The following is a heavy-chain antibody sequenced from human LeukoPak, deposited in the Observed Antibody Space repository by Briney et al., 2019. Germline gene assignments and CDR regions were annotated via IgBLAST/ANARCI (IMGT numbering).Heavy chain of an antibody. V-gene: IGHV3-23*01. CDR1: GFTFSSYA. Sequence: GGSLRLSCAAPGFTFSSYAMSWVRQAPGKGLEWVSAISGSGGSTYYADSVKGRFTISRDNSKNTLYLQMSSLRAEDTAVYYCAKLHDYGDYYFDYWGQGTLVTVSS. J-gene: IGHJ4*02. CDR3: AKLHDYGDYYFDY. D-gene: IGHD4-17*01. CDR2: ISGSGGST.